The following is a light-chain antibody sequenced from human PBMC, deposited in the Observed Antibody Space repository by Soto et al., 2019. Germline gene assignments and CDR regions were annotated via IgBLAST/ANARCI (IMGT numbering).Light chain of an antibody. CDR3: QTWGTGIVV. CDR2: LNSDGSH. Sequence: QLVLTQSPSASASLGASVKLTCTLSSGHSSYAIAWHQQQPEKGPRYLMKLNSDGSHSEGDGIPDRFSGSSSGAERYLTISSRQSEDEADYYCQTWGTGIVVFGGGTKLTVL. CDR1: SGHSSYA. J-gene: IGLJ2*01. V-gene: IGLV4-69*01.